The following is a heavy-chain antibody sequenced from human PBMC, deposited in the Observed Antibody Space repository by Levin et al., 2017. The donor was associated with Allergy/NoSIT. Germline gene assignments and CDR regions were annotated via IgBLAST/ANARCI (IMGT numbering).Heavy chain of an antibody. J-gene: IGHJ3*02. Sequence: ASVKVSCKASGYIFTSYYMHWVRQAPGQGLEWMGIINPNLGTTSYTQKFQGRVTMTRDTSTSTVYMELSSLRSEDTAMYYCAREEVMMAVAGRGAYDIWGQGTMVTVSS. CDR3: AREEVMMAVAGRGAYDI. CDR1: GYIFTSYY. V-gene: IGHV1-46*01. CDR2: INPNLGTT. D-gene: IGHD6-19*01.